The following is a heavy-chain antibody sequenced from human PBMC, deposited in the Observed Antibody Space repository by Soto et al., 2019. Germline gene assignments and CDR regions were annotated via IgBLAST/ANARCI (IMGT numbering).Heavy chain of an antibody. CDR2: IDNNGVT. Sequence: XGTLSLTCIVSGGSFCSNGLYGGWIRQPPGKGLEWIGSIDNNGVTNYNSSLKSRVTISRDTSKNQFSLRLTSVTAADTAVYYCGKILVGATGHTDADSWGPGTLVTVSS. D-gene: IGHD2-15*01. J-gene: IGHJ4*02. CDR1: GGSFCSNGLY. CDR3: GKILVGATGHTDADS. V-gene: IGHV4-39*01.